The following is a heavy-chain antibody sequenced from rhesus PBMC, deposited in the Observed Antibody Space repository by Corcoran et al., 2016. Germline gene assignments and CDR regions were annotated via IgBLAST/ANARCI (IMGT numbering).Heavy chain of an antibody. V-gene: IGHV4-80*01. J-gene: IGHJ4*01. Sequence: QVQLQESGPGLVKPSETLSLTCAVSGDSFSSYWWSWIRQPPGKGPEWIGEINGDSGTTNYNPSLKSRVTISTDTSKNQFSLELSSVTAADTAVYYCARQSGYSYVSYFDYWGQGVLVTVSS. CDR2: INGDSGTT. CDR1: GDSFSSYW. D-gene: IGHD5-24*01. CDR3: ARQSGYSYVSYFDY.